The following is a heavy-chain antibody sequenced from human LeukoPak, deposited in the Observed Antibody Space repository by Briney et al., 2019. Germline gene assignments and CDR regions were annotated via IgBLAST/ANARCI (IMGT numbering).Heavy chain of an antibody. J-gene: IGHJ5*02. V-gene: IGHV3-30*04. CDR1: GFTFSDYA. Sequence: GGSLRLSCAASGFTFSDYAMHWVRQAPGKGLEWVALISYDGSNKYYADSVKGRFTISRDNSKNTLYLQMNSLRPEDTAVLYCARDPGYCSGGDSYMVYWFDPWGQGTLVTVSS. CDR2: ISYDGSNK. CDR3: ARDPGYCSGGDSYMVYWFDP. D-gene: IGHD2-15*01.